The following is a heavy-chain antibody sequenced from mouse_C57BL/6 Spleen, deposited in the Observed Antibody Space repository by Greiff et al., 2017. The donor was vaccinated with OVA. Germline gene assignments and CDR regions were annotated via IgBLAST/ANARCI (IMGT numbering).Heavy chain of an antibody. V-gene: IGHV5-4*01. CDR1: GFTFSSYA. Sequence: EVHLVESGGGLVKPGGSLKLSCAASGFTFSSYAMSWVRQTPEKRLEWVATISDGGSYTYYPDNVKGRFTISRDNAKNNLYLQMSHLKSEDTAMYYCARAYYYSSTWFAYWGQGTLVTVSA. J-gene: IGHJ3*01. D-gene: IGHD1-1*01. CDR2: ISDGGSYT. CDR3: ARAYYYSSTWFAY.